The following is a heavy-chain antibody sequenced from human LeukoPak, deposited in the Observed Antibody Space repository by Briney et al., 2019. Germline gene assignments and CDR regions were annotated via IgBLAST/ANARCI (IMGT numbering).Heavy chain of an antibody. Sequence: SVKVSCKASGGTFSSYAISWMLQAPGQGLEWMGRIIPIFGTANYAQKFQGRVTITTDESTSTAYMELSSLRSEDTAVYYCARAYDSSGYLWGQGTMVTVSS. CDR1: GGTFSSYA. CDR2: IIPIFGTA. J-gene: IGHJ3*01. CDR3: ARAYDSSGYL. V-gene: IGHV1-69*05. D-gene: IGHD3-22*01.